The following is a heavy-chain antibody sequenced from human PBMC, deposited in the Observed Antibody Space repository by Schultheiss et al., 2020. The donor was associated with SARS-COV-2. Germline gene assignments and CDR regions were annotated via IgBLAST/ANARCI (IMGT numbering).Heavy chain of an antibody. CDR2: ISSRSSYI. CDR1: GFTFSSYA. Sequence: GGSLRLSCAASGFTFSSYAMSWVRQAPGKGLEWVSSISSRSSYIYYGDSVKGRFSSSRDNAKNSLYLQMNSLRVEDTAVYYCARVSEPDEATGYFDYWGQGILVTVSS. V-gene: IGHV3-21*01. CDR3: ARVSEPDEATGYFDY. J-gene: IGHJ4*02. D-gene: IGHD1-1*01.